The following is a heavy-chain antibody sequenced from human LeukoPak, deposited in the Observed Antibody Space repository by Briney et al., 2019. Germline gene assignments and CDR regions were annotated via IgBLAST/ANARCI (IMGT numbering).Heavy chain of an antibody. CDR3: ARVKQQLVFYYYYYMDV. D-gene: IGHD6-13*01. CDR1: AYFISSGGYY. Sequence: SETLSLTCTVSAYFISSGGYYWRWIRQHPGKGLEWIGYIYYSGSTYYNPSLKSRVTISVDTSKNQFSLKLSSVTPADTAVYYYARVKQQLVFYYYYYMDVWGKGTTVTVSS. V-gene: IGHV4-31*03. CDR2: IYYSGST. J-gene: IGHJ6*03.